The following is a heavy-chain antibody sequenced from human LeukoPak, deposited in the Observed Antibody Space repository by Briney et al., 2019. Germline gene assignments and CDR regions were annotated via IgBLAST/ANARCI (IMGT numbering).Heavy chain of an antibody. V-gene: IGHV4-39*01. J-gene: IGHJ4*02. CDR2: IYYRGST. D-gene: IGHD6-6*01. CDR3: THSSSSGGFDY. CDR1: GGSISSSSYY. Sequence: SETLSLTCTVSGGSISSSSYYWGWIRQPPGKGLEWIGSIYYRGSTYYNPSLKSRVTISVDTSKNQFSLKLSSVTAADTAVYYCTHSSSSGGFDYWGQGTLVTVSS.